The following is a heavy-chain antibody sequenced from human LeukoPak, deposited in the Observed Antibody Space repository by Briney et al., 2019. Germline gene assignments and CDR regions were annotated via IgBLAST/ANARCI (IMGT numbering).Heavy chain of an antibody. V-gene: IGHV3-74*01. D-gene: IGHD2-2*01. J-gene: IGHJ4*02. CDR2: INSDGSST. CDR1: GFTFSSYW. Sequence: PGGSLRLSCAASGFTFSSYWMHWVRQAPGKGPVWVSRINSDGSSTSYADSAKGRFTISRDNAKNTLYLQMNSLRAEDTAVYYCARGYCSSTSCSFDYWGQGTLVTVSS. CDR3: ARGYCSSTSCSFDY.